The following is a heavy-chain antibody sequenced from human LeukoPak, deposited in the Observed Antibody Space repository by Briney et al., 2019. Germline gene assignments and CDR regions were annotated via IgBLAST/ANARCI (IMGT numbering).Heavy chain of an antibody. D-gene: IGHD1-1*01. V-gene: IGHV3-30*02. Sequence: PSGRSLRLSCAASGFTFSSYGMHWVRQAPGKGLEWLAFVRFDGRETFYADSVKGRFTISRDNSNNILYLQMNSLRPDDTAVYYCATEERCIVSNCATTFDYWGQGALVTVS. CDR2: VRFDGRET. CDR3: ATEERCIVSNCATTFDY. J-gene: IGHJ4*02. CDR1: GFTFSSYG.